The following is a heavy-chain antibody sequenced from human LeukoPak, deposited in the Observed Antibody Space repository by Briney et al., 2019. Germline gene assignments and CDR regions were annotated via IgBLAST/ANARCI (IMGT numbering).Heavy chain of an antibody. V-gene: IGHV1-69*04. J-gene: IGHJ4*02. CDR1: GGTFRSYA. CDR3: ARGPEGATALDY. Sequence: SVQVSCQASGGTFRSYAISWVRQAPGQGLEWMGRIIPILGIADNAQMFNGRVTITADKSTSTAYMELNSLRAEYTAVYYRARGPEGATALDYWGQGTLVTVSS. D-gene: IGHD1-26*01. CDR2: IIPILGIA.